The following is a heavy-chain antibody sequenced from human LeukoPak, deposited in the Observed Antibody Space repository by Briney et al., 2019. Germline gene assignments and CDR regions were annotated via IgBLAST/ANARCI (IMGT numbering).Heavy chain of an antibody. CDR3: SKKGQNVDSGKPA. CDR1: GFTFSSFD. CDR2: ISRQSGAST. D-gene: IGHD4-17*01. V-gene: IGHV3-23*01. Sequence: GGSLRLSCAASGFTFSSFDMYWVRQAPGKGLECVASISRQSGASTYYAASVEGRFTISRDNSRSTLYLEMNSLRVDDTAVYYCSKKGQNVDSGKPAWGQGTLVTSPQ. J-gene: IGHJ5*02.